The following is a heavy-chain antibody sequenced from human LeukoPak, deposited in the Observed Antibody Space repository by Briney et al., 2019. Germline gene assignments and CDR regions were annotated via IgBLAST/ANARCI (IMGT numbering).Heavy chain of an antibody. Sequence: SETLCLTCAVYGGSFTNNYWSWIRQPPGKGLEWIGEINHSGSTNYNSSLKSRVTISIGTNKNQMPHQLTTVTAADTAVYYCARGPQGTRRKVPRYYTEYGGQGTLVIVSS. J-gene: IGHJ4*02. V-gene: IGHV4-34*01. D-gene: IGHD1-7*01. CDR3: ARGPQGTRRKVPRYYTEY. CDR1: GGSFTNNY. CDR2: INHSGST.